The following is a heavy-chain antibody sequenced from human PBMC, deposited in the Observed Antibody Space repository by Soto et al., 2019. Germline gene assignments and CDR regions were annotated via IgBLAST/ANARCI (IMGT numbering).Heavy chain of an antibody. J-gene: IGHJ6*02. Sequence: TLSLTCTVSGGSISSGGYYWSWIRQHPGKGLEWIGYIYYSGSTYYNPSLKSRVTISVYTSKNQFSLKLSSVTAADTAVYYCARAIVVPAAIADYYYYGMDVWGQGTTVTVSS. CDR2: IYYSGST. CDR3: ARAIVVPAAIADYYYYGMDV. D-gene: IGHD2-2*01. V-gene: IGHV4-31*03. CDR1: GGSISSGGYY.